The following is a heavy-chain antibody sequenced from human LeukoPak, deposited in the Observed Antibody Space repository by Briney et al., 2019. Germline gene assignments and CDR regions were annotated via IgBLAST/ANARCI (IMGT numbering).Heavy chain of an antibody. D-gene: IGHD2-2*01. CDR3: ARAIVVVPAAIDY. J-gene: IGHJ4*02. CDR2: IYYSGRT. Sequence: SETLSLTCTVSGGSITSGDYYWSWIRQPPGKGLEWIGYIYYSGRTYYNPSLKSRVTISVDSSKNQFSLKVSSVTAADTAVYFCARAIVVVPAAIDYWGQGTLVTVSS. CDR1: GGSITSGDYY. V-gene: IGHV4-30-4*01.